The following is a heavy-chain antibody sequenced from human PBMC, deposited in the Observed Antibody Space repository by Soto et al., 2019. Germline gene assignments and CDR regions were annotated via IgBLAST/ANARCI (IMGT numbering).Heavy chain of an antibody. Sequence: SVKVSCKASGGTFGSHGVAWVRQAPGQGLEWMGGFIAMLGTPTYAKKVQGRATITADESLTSSYLELRSLRSEDTAVYFCARGAMAKFDYWGQGTVGTVSA. CDR3: ARGAMAKFDY. CDR2: FIAMLGTP. CDR1: GGTFGSHG. D-gene: IGHD5-18*01. V-gene: IGHV1-69*13. J-gene: IGHJ4*02.